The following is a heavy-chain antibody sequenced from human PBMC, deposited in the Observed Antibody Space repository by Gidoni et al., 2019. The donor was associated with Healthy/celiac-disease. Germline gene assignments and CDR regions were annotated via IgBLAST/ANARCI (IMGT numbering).Heavy chain of an antibody. CDR2: IIPIFGTA. D-gene: IGHD6-13*01. CDR3: AREVLSGSSWYLAGPYYYYMDV. CDR1: GGTFSSYA. Sequence: QVQLVQSGAEVKKPGSSVKVSCKASGGTFSSYAISWVRQAPGQGLEWMGGIIPIFGTANYAQKFQGRVTITADESTSTAYMELSSLRSEDTAVYYCAREVLSGSSWYLAGPYYYYMDVWGKGTTVTVSS. J-gene: IGHJ6*03. V-gene: IGHV1-69*01.